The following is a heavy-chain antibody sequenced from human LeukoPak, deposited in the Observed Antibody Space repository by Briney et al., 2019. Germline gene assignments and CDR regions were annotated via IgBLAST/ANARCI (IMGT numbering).Heavy chain of an antibody. Sequence: GGSLRLSCAASGFTFSDYYMSWIRQAPGKGLEWVSYISSSGSTIHYADSVKGRFTISRDNAKNSLYLQMNSLRAEDTAVYYCARAPGSSWCNYYDGMDVWGQGTTVTVSS. CDR3: ARAPGSSWCNYYDGMDV. CDR2: ISSSGSTI. V-gene: IGHV3-11*01. D-gene: IGHD6-13*01. J-gene: IGHJ6*02. CDR1: GFTFSDYY.